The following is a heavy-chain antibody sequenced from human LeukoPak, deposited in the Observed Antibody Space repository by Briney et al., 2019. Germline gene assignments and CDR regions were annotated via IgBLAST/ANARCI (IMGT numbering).Heavy chain of an antibody. Sequence: PGGSLRLSCAASGFTFSSYWMHWVRQAPGKGLLWVSRINSDGSITSYADSVKGRFTISRDNAKNSLYLQMNSLRAEDTAFYYCARVQQYDKFDYWGQGTLVTVSS. D-gene: IGHD3-22*01. CDR2: INSDGSIT. V-gene: IGHV3-74*01. J-gene: IGHJ4*02. CDR3: ARVQQYDKFDY. CDR1: GFTFSSYW.